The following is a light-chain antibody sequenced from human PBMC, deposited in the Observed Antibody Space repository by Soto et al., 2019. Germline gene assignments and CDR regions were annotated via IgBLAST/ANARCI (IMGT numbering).Light chain of an antibody. J-gene: IGKJ2*01. Sequence: EIVMTQSPATLSVSPGERVTLSCRARQSVFTNLAWSQHKPGQAPRLLISGASTRATGIPARFSGSGSGTEFTLTISSLQSEDFAVYYCQQYNNWPYTFGQGTKVEIK. CDR1: QSVFTN. CDR2: GAS. V-gene: IGKV3-15*01. CDR3: QQYNNWPYT.